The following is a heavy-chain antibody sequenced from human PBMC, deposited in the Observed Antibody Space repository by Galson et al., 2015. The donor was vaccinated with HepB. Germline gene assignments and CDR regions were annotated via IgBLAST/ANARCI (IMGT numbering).Heavy chain of an antibody. Sequence: SLRLSCAASGSIFSNYYMNWVRQAPGKGLEWVADIKQDGRDEDYLGSVRGRFTISRDNAKNSLYLQMNSPRAEDTAVYFCARGAGQRVLRYYHGMDVWGQGTTVTVSS. D-gene: IGHD4/OR15-4a*01. V-gene: IGHV3-7*01. CDR3: ARGAGQRVLRYYHGMDV. CDR2: IKQDGRDE. J-gene: IGHJ6*02. CDR1: GSIFSNYY.